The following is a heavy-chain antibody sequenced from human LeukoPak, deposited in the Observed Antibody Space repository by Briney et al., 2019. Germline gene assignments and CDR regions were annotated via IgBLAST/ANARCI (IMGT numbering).Heavy chain of an antibody. D-gene: IGHD2-2*02. V-gene: IGHV1-18*01. CDR1: GYTFTSYG. CDR3: ARGSCSSTSCYKEGGWFDP. J-gene: IGHJ5*02. CDR2: ISAYNGNT. Sequence: ASVKVSCKASGYTFTSYGISWVRQAPGQGLEWMGWISAYNGNTNYAQKLQGRVTMTTDTSTSTAYMELRSLRSDDTAVYYCARGSCSSTSCYKEGGWFDPWGQGTLVTVSS.